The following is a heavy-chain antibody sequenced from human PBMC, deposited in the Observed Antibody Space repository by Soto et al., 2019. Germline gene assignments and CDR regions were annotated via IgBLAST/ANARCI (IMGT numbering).Heavy chain of an antibody. CDR3: ARHSSYSGYDWAYYYYGMDV. CDR2: IYYTGTA. D-gene: IGHD5-12*01. V-gene: IGHV4-59*08. J-gene: IGHJ6*02. Sequence: SETLSLTCTVSGSPISSYYWGWFRQPPGQGLEWVGYIYYTGTATYNPSLTSRVTISVDASKNQFSLKLSSVTAADTAVYYCARHSSYSGYDWAYYYYGMDVWGQGTTVTVSS. CDR1: GSPISSYY.